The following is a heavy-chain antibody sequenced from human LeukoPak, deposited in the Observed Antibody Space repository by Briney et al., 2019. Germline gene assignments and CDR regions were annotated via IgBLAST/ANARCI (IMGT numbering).Heavy chain of an antibody. J-gene: IGHJ5*02. V-gene: IGHV1-8*01. CDR2: MNPNRGDT. CDR1: GYTFTSYD. D-gene: IGHD3-16*01. CDR3: ARSLGTYWGKDFLNWFDP. Sequence: ASVKVSCKASGYTFTSYDIHWVRQATGQGLEWMGRMNPNRGDTDYAQTFQGRVTMTRNTSLSTAYMELTSLKSEDTAVYYCARSLGTYWGKDFLNWFDPWGQGTLVTVSS.